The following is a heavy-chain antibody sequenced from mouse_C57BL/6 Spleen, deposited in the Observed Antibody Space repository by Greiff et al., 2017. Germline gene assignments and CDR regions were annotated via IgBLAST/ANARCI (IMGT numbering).Heavy chain of an antibody. CDR3: TNYYGSNRRGFDY. CDR1: GYTFTDYE. Sequence: VQLQQSGAELVRPGASVTLSCKASGYTFTDYEMHWVKQTPVHGLEWIGAIDPETGGTAYNQKFKGKAILTADKSSSTAYMELRSLTSEDSAVYCCTNYYGSNRRGFDYWGQGTTLTVSS. V-gene: IGHV1-15*01. D-gene: IGHD1-1*01. J-gene: IGHJ2*01. CDR2: IDPETGGT.